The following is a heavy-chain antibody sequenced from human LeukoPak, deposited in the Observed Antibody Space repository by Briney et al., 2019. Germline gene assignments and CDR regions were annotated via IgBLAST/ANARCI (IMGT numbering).Heavy chain of an antibody. J-gene: IGHJ4*02. CDR1: GVSISIYY. V-gene: IGHV4-59*01. D-gene: IGHD1-7*01. CDR3: VRDRELNY. Sequence: SETLSLTCTVSGVSISIYYWSWIRQPPGKGLEWMGYIYNSGSTTYSPSLKSRATISADTSKNQFSLQLSSVTAADTAVYYCVRDRELNYWGQGTLVTVSS. CDR2: IYNSGST.